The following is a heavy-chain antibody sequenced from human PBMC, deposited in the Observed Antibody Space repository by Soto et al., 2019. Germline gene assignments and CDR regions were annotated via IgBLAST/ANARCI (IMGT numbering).Heavy chain of an antibody. D-gene: IGHD5-12*01. J-gene: IGHJ5*02. CDR2: ISGSGGST. Sequence: EVQLLESGGGLVQPGGSLRLSCAASGFTFSSYAMSWVRQAPGKGLEWVSGISGSGGSTYYADSVKGRFTISRDNSKNTLYLQMNILRDEDTALYYCAKDEWLLPVDPWGQGTLVTVSS. V-gene: IGHV3-23*01. CDR1: GFTFSSYA. CDR3: AKDEWLLPVDP.